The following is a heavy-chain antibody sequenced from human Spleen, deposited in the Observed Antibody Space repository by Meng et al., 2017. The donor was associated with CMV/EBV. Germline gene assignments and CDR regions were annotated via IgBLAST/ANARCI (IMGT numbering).Heavy chain of an antibody. CDR1: GGSISSYY. D-gene: IGHD3-22*01. Sequence: GSLRLSCTVSGGSISSYYWSWIRQPPGKGLEWIGYIYYSGSTNYNPSLKSRVTISVDTSKNQFSLKLSSVTAADTAVYYCAREIVYYDSSGYYERYFDLWGRGTLVTVSS. J-gene: IGHJ2*01. CDR3: AREIVYYDSSGYYERYFDL. CDR2: IYYSGST. V-gene: IGHV4-59*01.